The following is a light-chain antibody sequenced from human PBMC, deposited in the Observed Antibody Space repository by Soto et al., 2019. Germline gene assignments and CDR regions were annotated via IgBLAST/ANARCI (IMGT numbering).Light chain of an antibody. CDR1: SSDVGGYNY. Sequence: QSVLTQPPSASGSPGQSVTIACTGTSSDVGGYNYVSWYQEHPGKAPKVIIYEVSKRPSGVPDRFSGYKSGNTASLTVSGLQAEDEADYYCRSYAGSNTFAFGTGTKVTVL. CDR3: RSYAGSNTFA. CDR2: EVS. V-gene: IGLV2-8*01. J-gene: IGLJ1*01.